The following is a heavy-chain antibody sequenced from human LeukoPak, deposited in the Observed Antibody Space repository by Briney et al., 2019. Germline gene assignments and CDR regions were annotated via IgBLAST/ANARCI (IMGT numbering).Heavy chain of an antibody. Sequence: GGSLRLSCAVSGFTVTSNYMSWVRQAPGKGLEWVSVVYPGGFTYHADSVKGRFTISRDTSKNTVYLQMNSLRAEDTAVYYCASSGSPNWFDPWGQGTLVTVSS. J-gene: IGHJ5*02. D-gene: IGHD6-13*01. CDR2: VYPGGFT. CDR3: ASSGSPNWFDP. CDR1: GFTVTSNY. V-gene: IGHV3-66*01.